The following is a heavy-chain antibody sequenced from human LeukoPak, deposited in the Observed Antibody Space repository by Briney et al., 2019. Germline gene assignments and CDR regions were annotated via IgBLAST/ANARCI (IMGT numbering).Heavy chain of an antibody. Sequence: KSSETLSLTCTVSGGSISSSSYYWGWIRQPPGKGLEWIGSIYYSGSTYYNPSLKSRVTISVDTSKNQFSLKLSSVTAAAPAVYYCAKQGLENFDYWGQGTLVTVSS. CDR3: AKQGLENFDY. V-gene: IGHV4-39*01. CDR1: GGSISSSSYY. D-gene: IGHD3/OR15-3a*01. J-gene: IGHJ4*02. CDR2: IYYSGST.